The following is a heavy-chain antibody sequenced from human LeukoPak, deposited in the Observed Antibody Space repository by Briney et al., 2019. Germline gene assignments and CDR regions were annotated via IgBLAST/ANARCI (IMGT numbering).Heavy chain of an antibody. D-gene: IGHD2-2*01. J-gene: IGHJ5*02. CDR1: GYSFTSFD. CDR3: ARGPAYCSSTSCYNWFDP. V-gene: IGHV1-8*01. Sequence: ASVKVSCKASGYSFTSFDINWVRQATGQGLEWMGRMNPNSGNTGYAQNFQGRVTMTRNTSITTAYMELSSLRSEDTAMYYCARGPAYCSSTSCYNWFDPWGQGTLVTVSS. CDR2: MNPNSGNT.